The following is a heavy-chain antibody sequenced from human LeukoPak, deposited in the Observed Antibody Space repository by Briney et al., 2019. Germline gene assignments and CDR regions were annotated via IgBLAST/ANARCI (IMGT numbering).Heavy chain of an antibody. J-gene: IGHJ3*01. V-gene: IGHV3-23*01. CDR1: GFTFSSYS. Sequence: PAGSLRLSCAASGFTFSSYSMSWDRQAPGKGLEWVSSISVSGDRILYVDSVKGRFTISRDNSKNTLFLQMSSLRAEDTAVYYCAKARYGDNISDGFDAWGQGTMVTVSS. CDR2: ISVSGDRI. D-gene: IGHD4-17*01. CDR3: AKARYGDNISDGFDA.